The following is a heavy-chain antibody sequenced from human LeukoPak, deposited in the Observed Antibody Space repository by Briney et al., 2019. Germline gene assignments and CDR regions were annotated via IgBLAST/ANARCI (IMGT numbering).Heavy chain of an antibody. D-gene: IGHD4-17*01. Sequence: SGGSLRLSCAASGFTFSTCSMNWVRQAPGKGLEWVSYIGVSTSDIYYADSVKGRFTISRDNAKNSLYLQMNSLRAEDTALYYCAKDIGIKTTSWFDPWGQGTLVTVSS. CDR3: AKDIGIKTTSWFDP. V-gene: IGHV3-21*05. CDR2: IGVSTSDI. CDR1: GFTFSTCS. J-gene: IGHJ5*02.